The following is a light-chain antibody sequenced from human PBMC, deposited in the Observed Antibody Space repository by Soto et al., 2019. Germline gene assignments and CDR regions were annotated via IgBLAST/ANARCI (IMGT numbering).Light chain of an antibody. V-gene: IGKV1-33*01. CDR1: QDISNY. J-gene: IGKJ4*01. Sequence: DIQMTQSPSSLSASVGDRVTITCQASQDISNYLKWYQQKPGKAPKLLIYDASNLETGVPSRFSGSGSGTDFTFTISSLQPEDIATDYCQQYDNLPPLLTFGGGTKVEIK. CDR2: DAS. CDR3: QQYDNLPPLLT.